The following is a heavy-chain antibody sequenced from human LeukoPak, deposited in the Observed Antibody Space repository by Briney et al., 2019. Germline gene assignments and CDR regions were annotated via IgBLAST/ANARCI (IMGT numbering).Heavy chain of an antibody. CDR1: GGTFSSYA. CDR2: IIPIFGTA. Sequence: ASVKVSCKASGGTFSSYAISWVRQAPGRGLEWMGGIIPIFGTANYAQKFQGRVTITADESTSTAYMELSSLRSEDTAVYYCATPVPDSSGYYYVTQFDYWGQGTLVTVSS. V-gene: IGHV1-69*13. J-gene: IGHJ4*02. CDR3: ATPVPDSSGYYYVTQFDY. D-gene: IGHD3-22*01.